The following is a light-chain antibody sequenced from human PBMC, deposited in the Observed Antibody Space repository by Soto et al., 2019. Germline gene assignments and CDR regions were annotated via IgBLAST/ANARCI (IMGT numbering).Light chain of an antibody. V-gene: IGKV3-20*01. CDR1: QSISSSY. Sequence: ENVLTQSPGTLSLSPGARATLSCRASQSISSSYLAWYQHKPGQAPRLLIYGASSRATGIPDRFSGRGSGTEFTLAISRLEPEDFVVYYCQQYGSSPYTFGQGTKLEIK. CDR2: GAS. CDR3: QQYGSSPYT. J-gene: IGKJ2*01.